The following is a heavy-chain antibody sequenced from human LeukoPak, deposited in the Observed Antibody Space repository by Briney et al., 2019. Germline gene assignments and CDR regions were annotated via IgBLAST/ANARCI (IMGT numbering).Heavy chain of an antibody. Sequence: GGSLRLSCAASGFTFSPYAMHWVRQAPGKGLEWVAVISYDGSNEYYADSVKGRFTISRDNSKNTLYLQMNSLRTEDTAVYYCARSDSAYYLLLDYWGQGTLVTVSS. CDR1: GFTFSPYA. J-gene: IGHJ4*02. D-gene: IGHD3-22*01. CDR3: ARSDSAYYLLLDY. V-gene: IGHV3-30-3*01. CDR2: ISYDGSNE.